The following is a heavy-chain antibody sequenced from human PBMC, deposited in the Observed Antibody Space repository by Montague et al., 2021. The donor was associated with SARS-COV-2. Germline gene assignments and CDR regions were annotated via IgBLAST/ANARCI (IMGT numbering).Heavy chain of an antibody. Sequence: CAISGDSVSINSPAWNWIKQSPSRRLEWLGRTYYMSKWYNDYAVSVKSRITINPDTSKNQFSLQLNSVTPEDTAVYYCARDDPYCTNGVCYTGNWFDPWGQGTLVPVSS. V-gene: IGHV6-1*01. J-gene: IGHJ5*02. CDR3: ARDDPYCTNGVCYTGNWFDP. D-gene: IGHD2-8*01. CDR2: TYYMSKWYN. CDR1: GDSVSINSPA.